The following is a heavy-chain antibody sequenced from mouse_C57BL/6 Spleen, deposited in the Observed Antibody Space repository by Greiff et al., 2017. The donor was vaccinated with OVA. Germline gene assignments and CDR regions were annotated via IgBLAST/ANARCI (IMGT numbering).Heavy chain of an antibody. Sequence: QVQLQQSGAELVKPGASVKLSCKASGYTFTSYWMHWVKQRPGQGLEWIGMIHPNSGSTNYNEKFKSKATLTVDKSSSTAYMQLSSLTSEDSAVYYCARFDYDADYYAMDYWGQGTSVTVSS. J-gene: IGHJ4*01. CDR2: IHPNSGST. V-gene: IGHV1-64*01. CDR1: GYTFTSYW. D-gene: IGHD2-4*01. CDR3: ARFDYDADYYAMDY.